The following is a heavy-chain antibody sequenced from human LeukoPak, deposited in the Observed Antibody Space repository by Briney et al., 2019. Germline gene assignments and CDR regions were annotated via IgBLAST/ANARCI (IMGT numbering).Heavy chain of an antibody. Sequence: PSETLSLTCAVYGGSFSGYYWSWIRQPPGKGLEWIGEINHSGSTNYNPSLKSRVTISVDTSKNQFSLKLSSVTAADTAVYYCAGNRGPFGVDVWGQGTTVTVSS. D-gene: IGHD3-10*01. CDR2: INHSGST. V-gene: IGHV4-34*09. J-gene: IGHJ6*02. CDR3: AGNRGPFGVDV. CDR1: GGSFSGYY.